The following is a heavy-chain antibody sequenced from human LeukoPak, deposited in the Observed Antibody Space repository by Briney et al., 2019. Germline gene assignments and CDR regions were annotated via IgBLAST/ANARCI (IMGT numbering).Heavy chain of an antibody. CDR2: INHSGST. CDR1: GGSFSGYY. CDR3: ARGLKGGYYYYMDG. J-gene: IGHJ6*03. V-gene: IGHV4-34*01. D-gene: IGHD3-16*01. Sequence: SETLSLTCAAYGGSFSGYYWSWVHQPPGKGLEWIGEINHSGSTNYNPSLKSRVTISVDTSKNQFSLKLSSVTAADTAVYYCARGLKGGYYYYMDGWGKGTTVTVSS.